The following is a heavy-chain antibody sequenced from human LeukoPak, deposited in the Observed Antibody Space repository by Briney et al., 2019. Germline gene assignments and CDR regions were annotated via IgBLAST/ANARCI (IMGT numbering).Heavy chain of an antibody. CDR1: GSTFSSYS. J-gene: IGHJ4*02. CDR2: ISSSSIHI. Sequence: PGGSLRLSRAASGSTFSSYSVNWVRQAPGKGLEWVSSISSSSIHIYYADSVKGRFTISRDNAKNSLYLQMNSLRAEDTAVYYCARDRQTGHFDYWGQGTLVTVSS. V-gene: IGHV3-21*01. CDR3: ARDRQTGHFDY. D-gene: IGHD1-1*01.